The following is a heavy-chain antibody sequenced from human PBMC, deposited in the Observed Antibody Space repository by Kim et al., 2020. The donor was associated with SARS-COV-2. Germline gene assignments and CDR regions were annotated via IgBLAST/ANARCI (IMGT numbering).Heavy chain of an antibody. D-gene: IGHD4-17*01. J-gene: IGHJ6*02. V-gene: IGHV3-7*03. CDR2: IKQDGSEK. CDR3: ASWQGDYGDYDLSFGYYYYGMDV. Sequence: GGSLRLSCAASGFTFSSYWMSWVRQAPGKGLEWVANIKQDGSEKYYVDSVKGRFTISRDNAKNSLYLQMNSLRAEDTAVYYCASWQGDYGDYDLSFGYYYYGMDVWGQGTTVTVSS. CDR1: GFTFSSYW.